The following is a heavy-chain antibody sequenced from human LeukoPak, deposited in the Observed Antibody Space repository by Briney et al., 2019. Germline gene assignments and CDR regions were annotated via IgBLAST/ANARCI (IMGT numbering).Heavy chain of an antibody. CDR1: GYTFIDYS. J-gene: IGHJ4*02. CDR2: INPNNGGT. CDR3: ARGLAGTTHFDY. Sequence: ASVKVSCKASGYTFIDYSMHWVRQGPGQGLEWMGWINPNNGGTNYAQKFQGRVTMTRDTSINTAYMELSRLKSDDTAVYYCARGLAGTTHFDYWGQGTLVTVSS. V-gene: IGHV1-2*02. D-gene: IGHD6-19*01.